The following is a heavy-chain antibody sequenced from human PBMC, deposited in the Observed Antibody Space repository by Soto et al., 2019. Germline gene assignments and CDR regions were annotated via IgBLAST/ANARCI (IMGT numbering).Heavy chain of an antibody. CDR1: GGSISSGDYY. V-gene: IGHV4-30-4*01. Sequence: QVQLQESGPGLVKPSQTLSLTCTVSGGSISSGDYYWSWIRQPPGKGLEWIGYIYYSGSTYYNPSRESRVTISVDTSKNQFSLKLTSVTAADTAVYYCARGRDYYDSSGLDYWGQGTLVTVSS. CDR3: ARGRDYYDSSGLDY. J-gene: IGHJ4*02. CDR2: IYYSGST. D-gene: IGHD3-22*01.